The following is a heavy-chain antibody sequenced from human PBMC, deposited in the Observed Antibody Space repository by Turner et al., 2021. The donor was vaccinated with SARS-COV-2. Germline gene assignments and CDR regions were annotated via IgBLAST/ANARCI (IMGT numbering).Heavy chain of an antibody. J-gene: IGHJ6*02. Sequence: QVQLVESGGGVVPPGRSLRLSCAASGFTFSSHGMHWVRQAEGKGLEWVAVIWYDGSNKYYADSVKGRFTISRDNSKNTLYLQMNSLRAEDTAVYYCAREGGYRDYYDSSGYNGMDVWGQGTTVTVSS. CDR2: IWYDGSNK. CDR1: GFTFSSHG. CDR3: AREGGYRDYYDSSGYNGMDV. V-gene: IGHV3-33*01. D-gene: IGHD3-22*01.